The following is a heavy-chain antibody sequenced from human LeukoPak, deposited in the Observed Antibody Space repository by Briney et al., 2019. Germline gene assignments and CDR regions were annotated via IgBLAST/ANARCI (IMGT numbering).Heavy chain of an antibody. CDR3: ASVAGYYYYMDV. CDR2: IKQDGSEK. Sequence: GGSLRLSCAASGFTFSSYWMSWVRQAPGKGLEWVANIKQDGSEKYYVDSVEGRFTISRDNAKNSLYLQMNSLRAEDTAVYYCASVAGYYYYMDVWGKGTTVTVSS. J-gene: IGHJ6*03. V-gene: IGHV3-7*01. CDR1: GFTFSSYW. D-gene: IGHD2-15*01.